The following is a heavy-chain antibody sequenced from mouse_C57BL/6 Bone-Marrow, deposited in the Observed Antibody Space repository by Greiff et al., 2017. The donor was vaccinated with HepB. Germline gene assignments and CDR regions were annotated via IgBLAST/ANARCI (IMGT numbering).Heavy chain of an antibody. J-gene: IGHJ3*01. CDR1: GFNIKDDY. CDR3: TALWFAY. Sequence: EVQLQQSGAELVRPGASVKLSCTASGFNIKDDYMHWVKQRPEQGLEWIGWIDPENGDTEYASKFQGKATITADKSSNTAYLQLRNLTSEDTAVYYCTALWFAYWGQGTLVTVSA. CDR2: IDPENGDT. V-gene: IGHV14-4*01.